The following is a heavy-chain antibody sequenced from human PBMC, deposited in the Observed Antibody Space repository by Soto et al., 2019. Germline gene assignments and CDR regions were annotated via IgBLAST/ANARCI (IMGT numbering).Heavy chain of an antibody. CDR2: ISPSGTT. J-gene: IGHJ4*02. D-gene: IGHD6-6*01. CDR1: SGSLSGYY. Sequence: TLSLTCSLYSGSLSGYYWSWIRQPPGKGLEWIGEISPSGTTNYSPSLKSRVSISVDTSKNQFSLNLTSLTAADTAVYYCARAPKVSGSAQTRPDFWGQGSLVTVSS. CDR3: ARAPKVSGSAQTRPDF. V-gene: IGHV4-34*01.